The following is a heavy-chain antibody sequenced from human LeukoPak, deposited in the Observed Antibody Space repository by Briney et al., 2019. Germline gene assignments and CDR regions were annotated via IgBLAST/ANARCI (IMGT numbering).Heavy chain of an antibody. J-gene: IGHJ3*02. Sequence: PSETLSLTCTVSGGSLSSYYWSWIRQPPGKGLEWIGYIYYSGSTNYNPSLKSRVTISVDTSKNQFSLKLSSVTAADTAVYYCATLSMIDAFDIWGQGTMVTVSS. CDR1: GGSLSSYY. D-gene: IGHD3-22*01. V-gene: IGHV4-59*01. CDR3: ATLSMIDAFDI. CDR2: IYYSGST.